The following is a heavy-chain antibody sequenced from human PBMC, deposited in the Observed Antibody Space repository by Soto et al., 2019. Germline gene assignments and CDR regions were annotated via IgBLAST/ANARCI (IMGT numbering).Heavy chain of an antibody. CDR2: ISSSSSYI. Sequence: EVQLVESGGGLVKPGGSLRLSCAASGFTFSSYSMNWVRQAPGKGLEWVSSISSSSSYIYYADSVKGRFTISRDNAKNSLYLQMNRLRAEDTAVYYCARGTYCSSTSCYFGPTSPEGWFDPWGQGTLVTVSS. D-gene: IGHD2-2*01. V-gene: IGHV3-21*01. CDR3: ARGTYCSSTSCYFGPTSPEGWFDP. J-gene: IGHJ5*02. CDR1: GFTFSSYS.